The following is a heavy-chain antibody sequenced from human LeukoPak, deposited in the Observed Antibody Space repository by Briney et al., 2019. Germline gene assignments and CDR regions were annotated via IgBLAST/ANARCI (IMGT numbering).Heavy chain of an antibody. CDR3: AQAKRYYGSARELDY. Sequence: GGSLRLSCAASGFTFSSYGMHWVRQAPGKGLEWVAFIRYDGSSKYYADSVKGRVTISRDKSKNTLYLQMNSLKSEDTAVYYCAQAKRYYGSARELDYWGEGSLVTVSS. J-gene: IGHJ4*02. D-gene: IGHD3-10*01. CDR2: IRYDGSSK. CDR1: GFTFSSYG. V-gene: IGHV3-30*02.